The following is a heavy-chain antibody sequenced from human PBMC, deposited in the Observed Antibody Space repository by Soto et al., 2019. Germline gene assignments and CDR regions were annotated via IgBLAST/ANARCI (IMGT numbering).Heavy chain of an antibody. J-gene: IGHJ4*01. CDR1: GGTFSSYA. CDR2: IIPIFGTA. D-gene: IGHD5-12*01. CDR3: GRSGKRGYDDEGTPFDY. V-gene: IGHV1-69*13. Sequence: SVKVSCKASGGTFSSYAISWVRQAPGQGLEWMGGIIPIFGTANYAQKFQGRVTITADESQSTAYTELSSLRSEDTAVYYCGRSGKRGYDDEGTPFDYWG.